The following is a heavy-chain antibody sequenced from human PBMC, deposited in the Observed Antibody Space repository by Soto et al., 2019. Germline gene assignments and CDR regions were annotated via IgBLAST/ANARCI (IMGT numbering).Heavy chain of an antibody. D-gene: IGHD1-26*01. CDR2: ISYDGSNK. J-gene: IGHJ4*02. CDR1: GFTFSSYG. CDR3: ATAPYRPDVLSQSGFDY. Sequence: GGSLRLSCAASGFTFSSYGMHWVRQAPGKGLEWVAVISYDGSNKYYADSVKGRFTISRDNSKNTLYLQMNSLRAEDTAVYYCATAPYRPDVLSQSGFDYWGQGTLVTVSS. V-gene: IGHV3-30*03.